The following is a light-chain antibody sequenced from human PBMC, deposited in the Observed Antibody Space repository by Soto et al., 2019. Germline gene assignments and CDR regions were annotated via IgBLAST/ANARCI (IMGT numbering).Light chain of an antibody. Sequence: DIQMTQSPSSLSASVGDRVTITCRASQRISSYLNWYQQKPGKAPKILIYAVSNLQSGGPSRLSRSESGTDFSVSISSLQPEDFATYYCQQSYSAPLTFGKGTKVEIK. V-gene: IGKV1-39*01. J-gene: IGKJ1*01. CDR3: QQSYSAPLT. CDR2: AVS. CDR1: QRISSY.